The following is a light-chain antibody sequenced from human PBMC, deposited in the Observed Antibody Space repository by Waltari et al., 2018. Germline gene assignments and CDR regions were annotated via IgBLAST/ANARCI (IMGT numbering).Light chain of an antibody. V-gene: IGKV3-20*01. Sequence: ENGVTQSPGTLSLSPGERATLSCRTSQTLNSRDLALYQHKPGQAPRLLIYGTSDRASGVPERFSGSGSGTDFTLTITRLEPEDFAVYYCQRSGGSFGPGTKVDVK. CDR3: QRSGGS. CDR1: QTLNSRD. J-gene: IGKJ3*01. CDR2: GTS.